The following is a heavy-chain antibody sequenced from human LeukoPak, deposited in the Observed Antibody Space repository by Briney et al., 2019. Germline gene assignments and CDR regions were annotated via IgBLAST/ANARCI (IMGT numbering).Heavy chain of an antibody. D-gene: IGHD6-13*01. CDR1: GFTFSNYG. V-gene: IGHV3-30*02. J-gene: IGHJ4*02. CDR2: IRYDGSNT. CDR3: AKGGSSYSYSCDY. Sequence: GGSLRLSCAASGFTFSNYGMHWVRQAPGKGLEWVAFIRYDGSNTYYADSVKGRFTISRDNSKNTLYLQMSSLRAEDTAVYYCAKGGSSYSYSCDYWGQGTLVTVSS.